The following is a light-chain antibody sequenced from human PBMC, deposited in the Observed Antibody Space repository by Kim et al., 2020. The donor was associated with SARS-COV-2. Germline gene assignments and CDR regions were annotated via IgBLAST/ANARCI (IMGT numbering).Light chain of an antibody. CDR1: QSVSSN. Sequence: SPGERATLSCRARQSVSSNLAWFQQKPGQAPRLLIYGASTRATGVPARFSGTGSGTEFTLTISSLQSGDFAVYYCQQYNNWPPWTFGQGTKVDIK. V-gene: IGKV3-15*01. CDR2: GAS. J-gene: IGKJ1*01. CDR3: QQYNNWPPWT.